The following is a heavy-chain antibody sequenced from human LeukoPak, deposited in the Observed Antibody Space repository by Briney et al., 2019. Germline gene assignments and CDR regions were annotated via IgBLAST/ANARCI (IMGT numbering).Heavy chain of an antibody. CDR2: IYHSGST. V-gene: IGHV4-4*02. CDR1: GGSISSSNW. J-gene: IGHJ4*02. D-gene: IGHD3/OR15-3a*01. Sequence: PSGTLSLTCAVSGGSISSSNWRSWVRQPPGKGLEWIREIYHSGSTNYNPSLKSRVTISVDKSKNQFSLKLSSVTAADTAVYYCARELRTGYYAHFDYWGQGTLVTVSS. CDR3: ARELRTGYYAHFDY.